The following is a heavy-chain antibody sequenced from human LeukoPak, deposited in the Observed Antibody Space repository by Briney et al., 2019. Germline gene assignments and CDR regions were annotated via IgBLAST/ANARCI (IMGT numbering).Heavy chain of an antibody. CDR1: GGSISSGGYY. CDR2: IYYSGST. V-gene: IGHV4-31*03. D-gene: IGHD6-13*01. CDR3: ARDPVGGAAADHY. J-gene: IGHJ4*02. Sequence: PSETLSLTCTVSGGSISSGGYYWSWIRQHPGKGLEWIGYIYYSGSTYYNPSLKSRVTISVDTSKNQFSLKLSSVTAADTAVYYCARDPVGGAAADHYWGQGTLVTVSS.